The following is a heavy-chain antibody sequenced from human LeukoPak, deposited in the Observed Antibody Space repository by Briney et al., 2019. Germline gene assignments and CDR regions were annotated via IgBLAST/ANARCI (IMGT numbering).Heavy chain of an antibody. CDR3: ARGRYLTTGGGAAAGFLDY. Sequence: SETLSLTCGVDGGSFSGYYWNWLRQPPGKGLEWIGEINHSGSTNYNPSLKRRVTISVDTSQNRFSVRLSSVTAADTAVYYCARGRYLTTGGGAAAGFLDYWGQGTLVTVSS. J-gene: IGHJ4*02. CDR1: GGSFSGYY. D-gene: IGHD6-13*01. V-gene: IGHV4-34*01. CDR2: INHSGST.